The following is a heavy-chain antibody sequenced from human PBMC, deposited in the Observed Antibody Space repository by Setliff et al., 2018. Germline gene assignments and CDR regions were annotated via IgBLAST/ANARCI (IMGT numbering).Heavy chain of an antibody. J-gene: IGHJ3*01. D-gene: IGHD1-26*01. CDR1: GDSISSGDYF. CDR3: AREVGTSTSSDAFDV. V-gene: IGHV4-30-4*08. CDR2: IYHSGSS. Sequence: SETLSLTCTVSGDSISSGDYFWSWIRQPPGKGLEWIAYIYHSGSSYYNPSLKSRVTMSVDTSKNQFSLHLTSATAADTAVYYCAREVGTSTSSDAFDVWGQGMMVTVSS.